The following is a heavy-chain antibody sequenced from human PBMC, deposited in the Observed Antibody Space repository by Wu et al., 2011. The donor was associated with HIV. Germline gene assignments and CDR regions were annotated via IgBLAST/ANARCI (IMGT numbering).Heavy chain of an antibody. V-gene: IGHV1-18*01. CDR2: VSVDGGDT. J-gene: IGHJ2*01. CDR3: ARSPITVPIYWYFDL. Sequence: QVQLVQSAYEVRNSGASVKISCKASGYKFASSALNWVRQAPGQGLDWMGSVSVDGGDTNYAQKLQGRVTMTTDASTSTAYMELRSLRSDDTAVYYCARSPITVPIYWYFDLWGRGTLVTVSS. D-gene: IGHD4-17*01. CDR1: GYKFASSA.